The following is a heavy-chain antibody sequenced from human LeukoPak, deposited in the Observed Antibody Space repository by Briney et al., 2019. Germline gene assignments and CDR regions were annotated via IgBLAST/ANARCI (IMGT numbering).Heavy chain of an antibody. V-gene: IGHV1-69*04. Sequence: SVKVSCKASGGTYSSYAISWVRQAPGQGLEWMGRIIPILGIANYAQKFQGRVTITADKSTNTAYMELSSLRSEDTAVYYCAPQPRTDGSGTEDWGQGTLVTVSS. D-gene: IGHD3-10*01. CDR3: APQPRTDGSGTED. CDR2: IIPILGIA. J-gene: IGHJ4*02. CDR1: GGTYSSYA.